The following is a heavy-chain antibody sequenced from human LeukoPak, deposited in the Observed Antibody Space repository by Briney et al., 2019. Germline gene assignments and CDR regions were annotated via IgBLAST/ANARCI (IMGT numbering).Heavy chain of an antibody. CDR1: GGTFSSYV. V-gene: IGHV1-69*06. J-gene: IGHJ5*02. CDR2: IIPIFGTA. Sequence: SVKVSCKASGGTFSSYVINWVRQAPGQGLEWMGGIIPIFGTANYAQKFQGRVTITADKSTSTAYMELSSLRSEDTAVYYCARDLSSWFDPWGQGTLVIVSS. CDR3: ARDLSSWFDP.